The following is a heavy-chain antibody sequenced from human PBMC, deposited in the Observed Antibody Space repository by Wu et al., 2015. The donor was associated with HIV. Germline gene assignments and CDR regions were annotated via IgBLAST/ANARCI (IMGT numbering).Heavy chain of an antibody. V-gene: IGHV1-46*01. D-gene: IGHD3-16*01. CDR3: AREGDPRLTKKAFDI. CDR2: INPSGGST. CDR1: GYTFTSYY. J-gene: IGHJ3*02. Sequence: QVQLVQSGAEVKKPGASVKVSCKASGYTFTSYYMHWVRQAPGQGLEWMGIINPSGGSTSYAQKFQGRVTMTRDTSTSTVYMELSSLRSEDTAVYYCAREGDPRLTKKAFDIWGQGTMVTVSS.